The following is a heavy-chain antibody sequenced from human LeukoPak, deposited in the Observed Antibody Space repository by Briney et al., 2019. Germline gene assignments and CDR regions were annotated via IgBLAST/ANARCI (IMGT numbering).Heavy chain of an antibody. J-gene: IGHJ4*02. Sequence: GASVKGSCKASGYTFTSYYMHWVRQAPGQGLEWMGIINPSGGSTSYAQKFQGRVTMTRDTSTSTVYMELSSLRSEDTAVYYCANLDRYCSGGSCYSQVFDYWGQGTLVTVSS. CDR1: GYTFTSYY. V-gene: IGHV1-46*01. CDR3: ANLDRYCSGGSCYSQVFDY. D-gene: IGHD2-15*01. CDR2: INPSGGST.